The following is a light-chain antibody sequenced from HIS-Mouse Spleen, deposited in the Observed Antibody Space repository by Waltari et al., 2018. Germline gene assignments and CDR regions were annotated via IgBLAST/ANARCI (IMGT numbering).Light chain of an antibody. J-gene: IGLJ2*01. V-gene: IGLV3-1*01. CDR2: QDS. Sequence: SYELTQPPSVSVSPGQTSSITCTGDNLGDKYACWYQQKPGQSPALVSYQDSKQHSGIPWRFSVSNSGNTATLTISGTQAMDEADYYCQAWDSSTDVVFGGGTKLTVL. CDR3: QAWDSSTDVV. CDR1: NLGDKY.